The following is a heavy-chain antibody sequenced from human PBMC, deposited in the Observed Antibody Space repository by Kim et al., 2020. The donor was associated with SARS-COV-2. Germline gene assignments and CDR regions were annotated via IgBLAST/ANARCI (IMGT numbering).Heavy chain of an antibody. CDR2: ISYDGSNK. CDR3: ARCGLWNYPSPLDY. Sequence: GGSLRLSCAASGFTFSSYAMHWVRQAPGKGLEWVAVISYDGSNKYYADSVKGRFTISRDNSKNTLYLQMNSLRAEDTAVYYCARCGLWNYPSPLDYWGQGTLVTVSS. J-gene: IGHJ4*02. CDR1: GFTFSSYA. D-gene: IGHD1-7*01. V-gene: IGHV3-30-3*01.